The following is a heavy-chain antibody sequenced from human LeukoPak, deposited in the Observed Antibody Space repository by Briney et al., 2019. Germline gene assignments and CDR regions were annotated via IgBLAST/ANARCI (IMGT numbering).Heavy chain of an antibody. CDR1: GYTFSNYA. D-gene: IGHD5-24*01. J-gene: IGHJ5*02. CDR3: ARDMASIRFDT. V-gene: IGHV1-2*02. Sequence: ASVKVSCKASGYTFSNYAMHWVRQAPGQRLEWMGWINPNSGGTNYAQKFQGRVTMTRDTSISTAYMELSRLRSDDTAVYYCARDMASIRFDTWGQGTLVTVSS. CDR2: INPNSGGT.